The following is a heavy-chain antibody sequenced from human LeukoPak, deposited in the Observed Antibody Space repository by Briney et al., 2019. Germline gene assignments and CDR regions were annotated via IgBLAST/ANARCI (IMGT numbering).Heavy chain of an antibody. CDR3: ARVHLPHNSGYRAFDI. CDR1: GYTLTDYY. D-gene: IGHD3-22*01. CDR2: INPKSGDT. Sequence: ASVKVSCKASGYTLTDYYVEWLRQAPGQGLQWMGWINPKSGDTNYAQKFEGRVTMTCDTSISTVYVELRGLTSDDTAIYYCARVHLPHNSGYRAFDIWGQGTMVTVSS. J-gene: IGHJ3*02. V-gene: IGHV1-2*02.